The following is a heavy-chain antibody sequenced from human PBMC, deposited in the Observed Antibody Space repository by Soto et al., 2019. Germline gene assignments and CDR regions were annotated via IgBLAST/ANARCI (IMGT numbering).Heavy chain of an antibody. CDR2: INPNSRGT. V-gene: IGHV1-2*02. D-gene: IGHD6-6*01. CDR1: GYTFTGYY. CDR3: ARCLQSNYSSSSIEYYGMAV. J-gene: IGHJ6*02. Sequence: ASVKVSCKASGYTFTGYYMHWVRQAPGQGLEWMGWINPNSRGTNYAQKFQDRVTLTRDTSLSTAYMELSSLRSEDTAVYYCARCLQSNYSSSSIEYYGMAVWGQGTTVTVSS.